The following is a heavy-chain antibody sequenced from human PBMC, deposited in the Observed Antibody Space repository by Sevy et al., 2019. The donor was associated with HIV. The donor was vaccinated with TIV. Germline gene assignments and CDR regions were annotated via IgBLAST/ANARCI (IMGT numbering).Heavy chain of an antibody. CDR2: INHSGSI. CDR3: ARVIDDGGIDY. CDR1: GGSFSGYY. D-gene: IGHD3-16*01. V-gene: IGHV4-34*01. J-gene: IGHJ4*02. Sequence: SETLSLTCAVYGGSFSGYYWSWIRQPPGKGLEWIGEINHSGSINYNPSLKSRVTISVDTSKNQFSLKLSSVTAADTAVYYCARVIDDGGIDYWGQGTLVTVSS.